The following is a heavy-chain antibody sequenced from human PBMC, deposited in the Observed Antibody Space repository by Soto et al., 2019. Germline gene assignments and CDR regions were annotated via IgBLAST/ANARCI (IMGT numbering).Heavy chain of an antibody. V-gene: IGHV5-10-1*01. D-gene: IGHD6-6*01. CDR3: ARPSYSSSRYYGMDV. CDR1: GYSFTKYW. CDR2: IDPSDSYT. J-gene: IGHJ6*02. Sequence: PGESLKISCKGSGYSFTKYWISWVRQMPGKGLEWMGRIDPSDSYTNYSPSFQGHVTISADKSISTAYLQWSSLKASDTAMYYCARPSYSSSRYYGMDVWGQGTTVTVSS.